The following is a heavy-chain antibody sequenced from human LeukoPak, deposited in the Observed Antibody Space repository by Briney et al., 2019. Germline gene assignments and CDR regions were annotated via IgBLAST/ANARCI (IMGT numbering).Heavy chain of an antibody. Sequence: GGSLRLSCAASGFTFSSYSMNWVRQAPGKGLEWVSSISSSSSYIYYADSVKGRFTISRDNAKNSLYLQMNSLRAEDTAVYYCAKDTGPMAAAGTSFDYWGQGTLVTVSS. CDR2: ISSSSSYI. J-gene: IGHJ4*02. CDR3: AKDTGPMAAAGTSFDY. D-gene: IGHD6-13*01. V-gene: IGHV3-21*01. CDR1: GFTFSSYS.